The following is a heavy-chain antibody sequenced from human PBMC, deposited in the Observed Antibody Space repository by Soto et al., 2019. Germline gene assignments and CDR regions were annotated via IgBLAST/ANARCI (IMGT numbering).Heavy chain of an antibody. Sequence: EVQLVESGGGLVQPGGSLRLSCSASGFTFSRYDMHWVRQGTGKGLEWVSGIDTTGAPYYSGSVKGRFTISRENATNSLFLEMDSLRPGDTAVYYCARESSDWSAVDYWGQGTLVTVSS. D-gene: IGHD6-19*01. CDR3: ARESSDWSAVDY. V-gene: IGHV3-13*05. CDR2: IDTTGAP. J-gene: IGHJ4*02. CDR1: GFTFSRYD.